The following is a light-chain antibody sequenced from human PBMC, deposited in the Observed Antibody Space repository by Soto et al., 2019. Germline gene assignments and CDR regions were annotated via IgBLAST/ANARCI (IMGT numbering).Light chain of an antibody. V-gene: IGLV2-8*01. CDR2: EVS. J-gene: IGLJ2*01. Sequence: QSALTQPPSASGAPRQSVTISCTGTSSDVGGYNYVSWFQQHPGRAPKLMIYEVSKRPSGVPDRFSGSKSGNTASLTVSGLQAEDEADYFCTSYAATYIVLVGGGTKLTVL. CDR1: SSDVGGYNY. CDR3: TSYAATYIVL.